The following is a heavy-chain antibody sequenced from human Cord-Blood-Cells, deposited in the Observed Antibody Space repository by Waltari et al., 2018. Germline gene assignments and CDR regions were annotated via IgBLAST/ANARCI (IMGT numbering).Heavy chain of an antibody. CDR1: GYTFTGYY. CDR3: AIHLIAARPHYFDY. D-gene: IGHD6-6*01. CDR2: VNPNSGGT. Sequence: QVQLVQSGAEVKKPGASVKVSCKASGYTFTGYYMHWVRQAPGQGLEWMGRVNPNSGGTNYAQKFQGRVTMTRDTSISTAYMELSRLRSDDTAVYYCAIHLIAARPHYFDYWGQGTLVTVSS. V-gene: IGHV1-2*06. J-gene: IGHJ4*02.